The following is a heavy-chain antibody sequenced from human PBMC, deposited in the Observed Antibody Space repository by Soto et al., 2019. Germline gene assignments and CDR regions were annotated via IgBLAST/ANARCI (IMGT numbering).Heavy chain of an antibody. CDR2: ISGSGGST. CDR1: GFTFSSYG. D-gene: IGHD4-17*01. V-gene: IGHV3-23*01. Sequence: PGGSLRLSCAASGFTFSSYGMHWVRQAPGKGLEWVSAISGSGGSTYYADSVKGRFTISRDNPKNTLYLQMNSLRAEDTAVYYCAKATTVVTPFDYWGQGTLVTVSS. J-gene: IGHJ4*02. CDR3: AKATTVVTPFDY.